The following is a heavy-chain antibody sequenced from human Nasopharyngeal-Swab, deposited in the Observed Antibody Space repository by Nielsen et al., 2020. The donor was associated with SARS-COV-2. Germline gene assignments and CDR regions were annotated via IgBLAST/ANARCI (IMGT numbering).Heavy chain of an antibody. CDR3: AKDHQLIRNYYYYDLDV. Sequence: WIRQPPGNGLEWMAVISYDGTKKYYADSVKGRFTLSRDNSKNTLYLQMNSLTTEDTAVYYCAKDHQLIRNYYYYDLDVWGQGTTVTVSS. CDR2: ISYDGTKK. D-gene: IGHD2-8*01. J-gene: IGHJ6*02. V-gene: IGHV3-30*18.